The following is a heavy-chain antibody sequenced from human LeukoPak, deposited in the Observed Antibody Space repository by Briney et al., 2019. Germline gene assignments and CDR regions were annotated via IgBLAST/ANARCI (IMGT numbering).Heavy chain of an antibody. Sequence: ASVKVSCKASGYTFTSYDINWVRQATGQGLEWMGWMNPNSGNTGYAQKFQGRVTMTRNTSISTAYMELSRLRSDDTAVYYCARDQNYYDSSGFGYWGQGTLVTVSS. CDR1: GYTFTSYD. J-gene: IGHJ4*02. CDR3: ARDQNYYDSSGFGY. V-gene: IGHV1-8*01. CDR2: MNPNSGNT. D-gene: IGHD3-22*01.